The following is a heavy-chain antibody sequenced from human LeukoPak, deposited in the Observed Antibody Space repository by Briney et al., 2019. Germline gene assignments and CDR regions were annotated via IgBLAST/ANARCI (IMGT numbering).Heavy chain of an antibody. Sequence: PGGSLRVSCAASGFTFSNYGMSWVRQAPGKGLEWVSGISGSGGSTYYADSVKGRFTISRDNSKNTLYLQMNSLRAEDTAVYYCARGLGAPWGQGTLVTVSS. CDR3: ARGLGAP. V-gene: IGHV3-23*01. J-gene: IGHJ5*02. D-gene: IGHD4/OR15-4a*01. CDR2: ISGSGGST. CDR1: GFTFSNYG.